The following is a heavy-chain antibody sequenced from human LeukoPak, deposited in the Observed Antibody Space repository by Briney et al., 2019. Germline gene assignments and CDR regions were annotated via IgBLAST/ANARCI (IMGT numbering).Heavy chain of an antibody. CDR2: IYYSGST. V-gene: IGHV4-31*03. CDR1: GGSISSGGYS. CDR3: ARRWDWFDP. J-gene: IGHJ5*02. D-gene: IGHD4-23*01. Sequence: SETLSLTCTVSGGSISSGGYSWSWIRQHPGKGLEWIGYIYYSGSTYYNPSLKSRVTISVDTSKNQFSLKLSSVTAADTAVYYCARRWDWFDPWGQGTLVTVSS.